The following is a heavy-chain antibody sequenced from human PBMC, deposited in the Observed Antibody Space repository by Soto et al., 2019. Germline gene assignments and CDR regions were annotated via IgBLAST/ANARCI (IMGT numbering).Heavy chain of an antibody. D-gene: IGHD2-8*01. V-gene: IGHV5-51*01. CDR3: VRHSRCSNGVCYQFDY. J-gene: IGHJ4*02. CDR2: IYPGDSDT. CDR1: GYSFTNFW. Sequence: GESLKISCKGSGYSFTNFWIAWVRQMPGRGLEWMGFIYPGDSDTRYSPSFQGQVTISADNSITTAYLQWGSLKASDTAMYYCVRHSRCSNGVCYQFDYWGQGTLVTVSS.